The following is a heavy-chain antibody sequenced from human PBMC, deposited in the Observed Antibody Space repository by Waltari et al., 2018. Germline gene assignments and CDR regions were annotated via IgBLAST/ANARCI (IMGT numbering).Heavy chain of an antibody. CDR1: GFTVNSNY. CDR3: ARHVSGPTRAAFDV. J-gene: IGHJ3*01. Sequence: EVQLVESGGGLIQPGGSLRLSCVGSGFTVNSNYMSGVRQVPGKGLGVVSNIPLGTNANYAESVRGRFTISRDNSKDTLYLQMNSLRVEDTAVYFCARHVSGPTRAAFDVWGQGTMVTVSP. D-gene: IGHD6-19*01. CDR2: IPLGTNA. V-gene: IGHV3-53*01.